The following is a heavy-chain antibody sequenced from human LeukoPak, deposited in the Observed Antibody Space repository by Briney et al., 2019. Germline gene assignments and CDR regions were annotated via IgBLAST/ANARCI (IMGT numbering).Heavy chain of an antibody. CDR1: GYSFASYW. Sequence: GESLKISCKGSGYSFASYWIGWVRLMPGQGLEWMGIIYPGDSDTKYSPSFQGRVTISANKSINTAYLQWSSLKASDTAIYYCARQDGSAYYYFDYWGQGTLVTVSS. D-gene: IGHD6-19*01. J-gene: IGHJ4*02. CDR2: IYPGDSDT. CDR3: ARQDGSAYYYFDY. V-gene: IGHV5-51*01.